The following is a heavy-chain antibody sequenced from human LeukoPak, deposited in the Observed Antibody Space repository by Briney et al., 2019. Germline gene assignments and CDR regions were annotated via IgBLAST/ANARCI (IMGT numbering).Heavy chain of an antibody. D-gene: IGHD4-17*01. Sequence: PSETLSLTCTVSGGSISSSTYYWGWIRQPPGKGLEWIGNIYYSGSTYYNPSLKSRVTISVDTSKNQFSLKLSSVTAADTAVYYCARDPTLNYWGQGTLVTVSS. CDR2: IYYSGST. J-gene: IGHJ4*02. CDR3: ARDPTLNY. CDR1: GGSISSSTYY. V-gene: IGHV4-39*07.